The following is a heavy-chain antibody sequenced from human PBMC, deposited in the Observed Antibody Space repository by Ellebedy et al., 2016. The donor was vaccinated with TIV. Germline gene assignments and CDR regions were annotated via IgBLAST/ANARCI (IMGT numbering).Heavy chain of an antibody. CDR3: ASDRPTMITFGRVIAQDY. D-gene: IGHD3-16*02. J-gene: IGHJ4*02. V-gene: IGHV3-48*02. CDR1: GFTFSSYS. Sequence: GESLKISXAASGFTFSSYSMNWVRQAPGKGLEWVSYISSSSSTIYYADSVKGRFTISRDNAKNSLYLQMNSLRDEDTAVYYCASDRPTMITFGRVIAQDYWGQGTLVTVSS. CDR2: ISSSSSTI.